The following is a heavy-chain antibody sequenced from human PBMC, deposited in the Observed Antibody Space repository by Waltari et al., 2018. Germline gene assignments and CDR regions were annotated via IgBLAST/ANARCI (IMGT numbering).Heavy chain of an antibody. CDR3: ATKDNSGWDYGDY. CDR2: IGGSSGGT. CDR1: GGSISGYS. J-gene: IGHJ4*02. Sequence: QVQLQESGPGLVQPSEPLSLTCAVSGGSISGYSWNWILQTPGKGLEWIGYIGGSSGGTFYNPSFKSRVTSSTDTSKNQFSLKVSSVTAADTAVYYWATKDNSGWDYGDYWGQGVLVTVSS. D-gene: IGHD6-25*01. V-gene: IGHV4-59*01.